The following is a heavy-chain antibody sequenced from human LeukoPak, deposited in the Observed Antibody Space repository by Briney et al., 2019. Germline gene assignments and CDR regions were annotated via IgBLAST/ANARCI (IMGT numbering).Heavy chain of an antibody. CDR1: GLTFSSYW. J-gene: IGHJ6*03. V-gene: IGHV3-74*01. D-gene: IGHD1-26*01. CDR2: INSDGSTT. CDR3: AKDDGGSYYPYYYYMDV. Sequence: RPGGSLRLSCAASGLTFSSYWMHWVRQAPGKGLVWVSRINSDGSTTTYADSVKGRFTISRDNAKNTLYLQMNSLRAEDTAVYYCAKDDGGSYYPYYYYMDVWGKGTTVTISS.